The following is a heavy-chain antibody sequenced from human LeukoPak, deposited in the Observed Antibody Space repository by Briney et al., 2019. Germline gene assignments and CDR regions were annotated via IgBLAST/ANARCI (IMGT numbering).Heavy chain of an antibody. V-gene: IGHV4-34*01. J-gene: IGHJ4*02. Sequence: SETLSLTCAVYGGSFSGYYWSWIRQPPGKGLEWIGEINHSGSTNYNPSLKSRVTISVDTSKNQFSLKLSSVTAADTAVYYCARGGPVGSSLDYWGQGALVTVSS. CDR2: INHSGST. D-gene: IGHD6-13*01. CDR1: GGSFSGYY. CDR3: ARGGPVGSSLDY.